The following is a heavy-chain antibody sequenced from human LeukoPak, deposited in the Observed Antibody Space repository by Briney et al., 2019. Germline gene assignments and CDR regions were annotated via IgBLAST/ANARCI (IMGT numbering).Heavy chain of an antibody. J-gene: IGHJ4*02. D-gene: IGHD6-19*01. Sequence: GSLRLSCAASGFTVSSNYMSWVRQAPGKGLEWVSVIYSGGSTYYADSVKGRFTISRDNSKNTLYLQMNSLRAEDTAVYYCAREGIAVAGTSMDYWGQGTLVTVSS. V-gene: IGHV3-53*01. CDR1: GFTVSSNY. CDR2: IYSGGST. CDR3: AREGIAVAGTSMDY.